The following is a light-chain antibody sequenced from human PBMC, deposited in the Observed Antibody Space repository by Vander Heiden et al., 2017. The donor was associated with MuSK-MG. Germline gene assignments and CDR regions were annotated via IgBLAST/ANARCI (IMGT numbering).Light chain of an antibody. CDR2: AIS. CDR3: LQDTTFPLT. J-gene: IGKJ4*01. Sequence: DIQMTQSPSSLSASIGERVTITCRTSQGFRNDVAWYQQKPGKAPQRLIYAISSLQTGVPSRFSGGGSGTEFTLTISSLQPEDFATYYCLQDTTFPLTFGGGTKVEIK. V-gene: IGKV1-17*01. CDR1: QGFRND.